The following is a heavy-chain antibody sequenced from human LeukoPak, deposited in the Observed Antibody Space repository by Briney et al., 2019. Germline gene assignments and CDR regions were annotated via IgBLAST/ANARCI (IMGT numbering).Heavy chain of an antibody. J-gene: IGHJ4*02. D-gene: IGHD5-12*01. CDR1: GFTVSSNY. CDR2: IYSGGST. CDR3: ASGYPWYYFDY. Sequence: SGGSLRLSCAASGFTVSSNYMSWVRQAPGKGLEWVSVIYSGGSTYYADSVKGRFTISRDNSKNTLYLQMNSLRAEDTAVYYCASGYPWYYFDYWGQGTLVTVSS. V-gene: IGHV3-66*01.